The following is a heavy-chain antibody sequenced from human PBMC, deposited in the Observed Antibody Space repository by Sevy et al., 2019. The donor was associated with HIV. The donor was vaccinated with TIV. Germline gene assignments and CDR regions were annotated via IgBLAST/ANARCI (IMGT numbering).Heavy chain of an antibody. D-gene: IGHD5-18*01. CDR3: ARAAKGIQLRGTDFDY. Sequence: ALVKVSCKASGYTFTGYYMHWVRQAPGQGLEWMGWINPNSGGTNYAQKFQGRVTMTRDTSISTAYMELSRLRSDDTAVYYCARAAKGIQLRGTDFDYWGQGTLVTVSS. CDR1: GYTFTGYY. V-gene: IGHV1-2*02. J-gene: IGHJ4*02. CDR2: INPNSGGT.